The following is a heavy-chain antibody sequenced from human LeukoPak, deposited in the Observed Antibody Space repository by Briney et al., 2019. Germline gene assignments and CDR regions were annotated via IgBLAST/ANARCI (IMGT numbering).Heavy chain of an antibody. CDR3: ARHLAPYYFDY. CDR1: GGSISSSSYY. V-gene: IGHV4-39*01. J-gene: IGHJ4*02. Sequence: SETLSLTCTVSGGSISSSSYYRGWIRQPPEKGLEWIGSIYYSGSTYYNPSLKSRVTISVDTSKNQFSLKLSSVTAADTAVYYCARHLAPYYFDYWGQGTLVTVSS. CDR2: IYYSGST.